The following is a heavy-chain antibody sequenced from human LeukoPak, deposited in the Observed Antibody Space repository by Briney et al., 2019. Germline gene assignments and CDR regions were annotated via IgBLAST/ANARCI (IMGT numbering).Heavy chain of an antibody. J-gene: IGHJ4*02. V-gene: IGHV3-49*04. CDR2: IRSKAYGGTT. CDR3: TRFPVDTAMGVDY. D-gene: IGHD5-18*01. Sequence: GGSLRLSCTASGFTFGDYAMSWVRQAPGKGLEWVGFIRSKAYGGTTEYAASVKGRFTISRDDSKSIAYLQMNSLKTEDTAVYYCTRFPVDTAMGVDYWGQGTLVTVSS. CDR1: GFTFGDYA.